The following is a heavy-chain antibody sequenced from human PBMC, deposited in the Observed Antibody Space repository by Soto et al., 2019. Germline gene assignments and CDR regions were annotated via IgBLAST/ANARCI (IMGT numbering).Heavy chain of an antibody. Sequence: GASLKISCTGFGYTFTTFWISWVRQMPGKGLEWMGRIDPRDSYVNYSPSFQGHVTISLDKSISTAYLQWGSLKASDTAMYYCARLFCSTTTCVSWFDPWGQGTLVTVSS. V-gene: IGHV5-10-1*01. CDR2: IDPRDSYV. CDR3: ARLFCSTTTCVSWFDP. J-gene: IGHJ5*02. CDR1: GYTFTTFW. D-gene: IGHD2-2*01.